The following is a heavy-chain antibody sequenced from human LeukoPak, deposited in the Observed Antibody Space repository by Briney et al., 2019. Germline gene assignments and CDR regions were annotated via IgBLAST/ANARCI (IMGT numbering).Heavy chain of an antibody. Sequence: SETLSLTCAVSGYSISSGYYWGWIGQPPGKGLDWIGSMSHSGSTYYNPSLRSGVTISIATSNNQFSLRLNSVTATDTAVYYCARVGGYSYGNYYFNYWGQGTLVTVSS. CDR3: ARVGGYSYGNYYFNY. D-gene: IGHD5-18*01. V-gene: IGHV4-38-2*01. J-gene: IGHJ4*02. CDR2: MSHSGST. CDR1: GYSISSGYY.